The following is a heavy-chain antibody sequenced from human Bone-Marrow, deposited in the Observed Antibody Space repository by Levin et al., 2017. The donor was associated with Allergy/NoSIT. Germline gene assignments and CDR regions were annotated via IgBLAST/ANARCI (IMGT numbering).Heavy chain of an antibody. V-gene: IGHV3-33*01. CDR2: IWYDGSNK. Sequence: GGSLRLSCAASGFKFSDRGMHWVRQAPGKGLEWVGIIWYDGSNKHYAESVRGRFTISRDNSKNTLYLQMNSLRAEDTAVYYCARDLDTSELFDSWGQATLVTVAS. J-gene: IGHJ4*02. CDR3: ARDLDTSELFDS. CDR1: GFKFSDRG. D-gene: IGHD1-1*01.